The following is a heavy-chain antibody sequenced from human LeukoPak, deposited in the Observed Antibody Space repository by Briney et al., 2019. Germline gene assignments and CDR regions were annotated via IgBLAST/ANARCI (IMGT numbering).Heavy chain of an antibody. CDR3: ARLTRLSTSPDRYYLDY. V-gene: IGHV4-4*09. CDR2: IYTSGGT. CDR1: GDSISSYY. Sequence: SETLSLTCTVSGDSISSYYWSWIRQPPGKGLEWIGYIYTSGGTNYIPSLQGRVNISIDTSKNQFSLKLSSVTAADSAVYYCARLTRLSTSPDRYYLDYWGQGTLVTVSS. D-gene: IGHD6-6*01. J-gene: IGHJ4*02.